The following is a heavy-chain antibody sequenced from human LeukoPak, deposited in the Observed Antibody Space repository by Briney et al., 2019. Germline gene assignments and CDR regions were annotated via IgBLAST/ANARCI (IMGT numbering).Heavy chain of an antibody. CDR1: SGSISTSNYY. V-gene: IGHV4-39*07. Sequence: SETLSLTCTVSSGSISTSNYYWGWVRQPPGKALEWIGNIFYSGSTYYSPSLKSRVTISLDTSRNQFSLKLSSVTAADTAVYYCARGLRGIAVAGKTRYWFDPWGQGTLVTVSS. CDR2: IFYSGST. CDR3: ARGLRGIAVAGKTRYWFDP. J-gene: IGHJ5*02. D-gene: IGHD6-19*01.